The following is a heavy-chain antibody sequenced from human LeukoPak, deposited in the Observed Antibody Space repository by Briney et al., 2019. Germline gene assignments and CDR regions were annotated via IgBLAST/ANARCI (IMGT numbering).Heavy chain of an antibody. CDR3: AGVGGDAPYYYMDV. D-gene: IGHD4-17*01. J-gene: IGHJ6*03. V-gene: IGHV1-69*13. CDR2: IIPIFGTA. Sequence: SVKVSCKASGGTFSSYAISWVRQAPGQGLEWMGGIIPIFGTANYAQKFQSRVTITADESTSTAYMELSSLRSEDTAVYYCAGVGGDAPYYYMDVWGKGTTVTVSS. CDR1: GGTFSSYA.